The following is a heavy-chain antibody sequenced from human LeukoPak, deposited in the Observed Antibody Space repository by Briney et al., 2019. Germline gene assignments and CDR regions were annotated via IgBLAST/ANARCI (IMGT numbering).Heavy chain of an antibody. D-gene: IGHD3-22*01. J-gene: IGHJ4*02. V-gene: IGHV3-74*01. CDR3: ARERIYDSSGYIGNS. CDR1: GFTFSSYW. Sequence: GGSLRLSCAASGFTFSSYWMHWVRQAPGKGLVWVSRINTDGSSTSYADSVKGRFTISRDNAKNTLYLQMNSLRAEDTAVYYCARERIYDSSGYIGNSWGQGTLVTVSS. CDR2: INTDGSST.